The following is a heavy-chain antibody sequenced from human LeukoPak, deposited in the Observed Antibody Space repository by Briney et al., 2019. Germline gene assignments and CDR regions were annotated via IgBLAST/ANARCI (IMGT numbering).Heavy chain of an antibody. J-gene: IGHJ4*02. CDR3: ARVSLYNGYDYLDY. V-gene: IGHV4-4*07. CDR1: GGSISSSF. D-gene: IGHD5-12*01. CDR2: VISSGST. Sequence: SETLSLTCTGSGGSISSSFWTWIRRPAGKGLEWIGRVISSGSTSYNPSLKSRVTMSVDTSKNQFSLKLSSVTAADTAVYYCARVSLYNGYDYLDYWGQGSLVTVSA.